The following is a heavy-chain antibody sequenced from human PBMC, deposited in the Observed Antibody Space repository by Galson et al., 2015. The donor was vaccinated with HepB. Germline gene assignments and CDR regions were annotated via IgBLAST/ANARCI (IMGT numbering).Heavy chain of an antibody. J-gene: IGHJ6*03. Sequence: SLRLSCAASGFTFSSYAMSWVRQAPGKGLEWVSAISGSGGSTYYADSVKGRFTISRDNSKNTLYLQMNSLRAEDTAVYYCASTIGTTRYYYYMDVWGKGTTVTVSS. V-gene: IGHV3-23*01. CDR3: ASTIGTTRYYYYMDV. CDR1: GFTFSSYA. CDR2: ISGSGGST. D-gene: IGHD2/OR15-2a*01.